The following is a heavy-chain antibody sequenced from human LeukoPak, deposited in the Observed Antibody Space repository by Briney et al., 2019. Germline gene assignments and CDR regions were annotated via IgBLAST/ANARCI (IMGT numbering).Heavy chain of an antibody. Sequence: SETLSLTCTVSGGSISSYYWRWIRQPAGKGLEGIGRIYTSGSTNYNPSLKRGVTISVDTCKKKFSLKLSSVTAADTAVYYCARGVRGSGWQGAANWFDPWGQRTLVTVSS. CDR1: GGSISSYY. V-gene: IGHV4-4*07. D-gene: IGHD6-19*01. J-gene: IGHJ5*02. CDR2: IYTSGST. CDR3: ARGVRGSGWQGAANWFDP.